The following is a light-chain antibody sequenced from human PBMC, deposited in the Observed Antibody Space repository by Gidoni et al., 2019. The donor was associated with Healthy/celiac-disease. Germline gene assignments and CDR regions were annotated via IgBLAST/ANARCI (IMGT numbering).Light chain of an antibody. V-gene: IGKV3-20*01. CDR1: QSVSSSY. CDR3: QQYGSSPRYT. J-gene: IGKJ2*01. CDR2: GAS. Sequence: EILLTHSPCTLPLPPGERATLTCRASQSVSSSYLAWYQQKPGQAPRLLIHGASSRATGIPDRFSGSGCGRDFTLTISRLEPEDFAVYYCQQYGSSPRYTFGQGTKLEIK.